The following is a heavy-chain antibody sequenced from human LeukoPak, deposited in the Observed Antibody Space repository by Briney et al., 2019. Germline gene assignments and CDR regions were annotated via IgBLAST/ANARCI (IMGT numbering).Heavy chain of an antibody. V-gene: IGHV1-2*02. J-gene: IGHJ4*02. CDR3: ARYQTVVVPAAIGY. D-gene: IGHD2-2*02. CDR2: INPNSGGT. Sequence: ASVKVSCKASGYTFTGYYMHWVRQAPGQGLEWMGWINPNSGGTNYAQKFQGRVTMTRDTSISTAYMELSRLRSDDTAVYYCARYQTVVVPAAIGYWGQGTLVTVSS. CDR1: GYTFTGYY.